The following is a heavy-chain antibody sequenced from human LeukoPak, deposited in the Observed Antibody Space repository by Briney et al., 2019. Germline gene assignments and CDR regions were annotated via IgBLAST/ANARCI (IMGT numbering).Heavy chain of an antibody. CDR2: ISSSSSYI. CDR3: AREIGGVPAAISVDY. Sequence: PGGSLRLSCAASGFTFSSYSMNWVRQAPGKGLEWVSSISSSSSYIYYADSVKGRFTISRDNAKNSLYLQMNSLRAEDTAVYYCAREIGGVPAAISVDYWGQGTLVTVSS. J-gene: IGHJ4*02. D-gene: IGHD2-2*02. CDR1: GFTFSSYS. V-gene: IGHV3-21*01.